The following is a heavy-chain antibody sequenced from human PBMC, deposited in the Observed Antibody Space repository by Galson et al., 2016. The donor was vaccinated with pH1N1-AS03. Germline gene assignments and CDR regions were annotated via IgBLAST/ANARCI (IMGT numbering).Heavy chain of an antibody. V-gene: IGHV3-7*01. CDR2: MSHDGSEL. J-gene: IGHJ4*02. CDR3: TRLGPSSVFDF. CDR1: GFSFSDLW. D-gene: IGHD1-26*01. Sequence: SLRLSCAASGFSFSDLWGTWVRQAPGKGLEWVASMSHDGSELYYLDSVRGRFTFSRDNPRNSLYLRMTNLRAEDTAIYYCTRLGPSSVFDFWGQGALVTVSS.